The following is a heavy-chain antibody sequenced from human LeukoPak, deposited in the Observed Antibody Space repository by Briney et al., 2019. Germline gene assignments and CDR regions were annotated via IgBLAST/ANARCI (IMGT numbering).Heavy chain of an antibody. Sequence: ASVKVSCKASGYTFTSYAMNWVRQAPGQGLEWMGWINTNTGNPTYAQGFTGRFVFSLDTSVSTAYLQISSLKAEDTAVYYCARDWSPLIFLGSGSYYRCFDYWGQGTLVTVSS. J-gene: IGHJ4*02. D-gene: IGHD3-10*01. CDR2: INTNTGNP. CDR3: ARDWSPLIFLGSGSYYRCFDY. V-gene: IGHV7-4-1*02. CDR1: GYTFTSYA.